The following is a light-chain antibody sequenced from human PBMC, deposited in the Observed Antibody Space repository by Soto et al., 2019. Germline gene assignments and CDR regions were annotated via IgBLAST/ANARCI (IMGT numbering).Light chain of an antibody. Sequence: ENVLTQSPGTLSLSPGERATLSCRTSQSVANNYLAWYKQKPGQPPRLLIYDASNRATGIPDRFSGSGSGTDFTLTINRLDPDAFAVFYCQQYATSPLTFGQGTKVEVK. J-gene: IGKJ1*01. CDR2: DAS. V-gene: IGKV3-20*01. CDR1: QSVANNY. CDR3: QQYATSPLT.